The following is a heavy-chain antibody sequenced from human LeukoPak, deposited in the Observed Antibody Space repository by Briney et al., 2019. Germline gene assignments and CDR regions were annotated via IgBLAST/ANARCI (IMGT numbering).Heavy chain of an antibody. CDR2: IIPILGIA. CDR1: GGTFSSYA. CDR3: ASLSTDYVWGSYRYFLSFDY. J-gene: IGHJ4*02. D-gene: IGHD3-16*02. Sequence: ASVKVSCKASGGTFSSYAISWVRQAPGQGLEWMGRIIPILGIANYAQKFQGRVTITADKSTSTSYMELSSLRSEDTAVYYCASLSTDYVWGSYRYFLSFDYWGQGTLVTVSS. V-gene: IGHV1-69*04.